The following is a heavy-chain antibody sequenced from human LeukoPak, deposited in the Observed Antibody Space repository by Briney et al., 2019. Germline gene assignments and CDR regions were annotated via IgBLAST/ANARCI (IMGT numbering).Heavy chain of an antibody. D-gene: IGHD6-19*01. CDR2: ISSSSSYI. V-gene: IGHV3-21*01. Sequence: GGSLRLSCAASGFTFSSYSMNWVRQAPGKGLECVSSISSSSSYIYYADSVKGRFTISRDNAKNSLYLQMNSLRAEDTAVYYCASLAVAGTRAPDYWGQGTLVTVSS. CDR3: ASLAVAGTRAPDY. CDR1: GFTFSSYS. J-gene: IGHJ4*02.